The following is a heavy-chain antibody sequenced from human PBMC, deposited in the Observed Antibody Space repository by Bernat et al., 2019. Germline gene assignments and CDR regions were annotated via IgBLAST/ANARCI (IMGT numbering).Heavy chain of an antibody. CDR1: GLTFKNFW. V-gene: IGHV3-15*01. CDR3: TSGYGTIDY. J-gene: IGHJ4*02. CDR2: IKRSSDGGTT. Sequence: EVQLVESGGGLVNPGGSLRLSCAASGLTFKNFWMSWVRQAPGKGLEWVGRIKRSSDGGTTDYATPVKGRFTISRDDSKNTLYLQMNSLKIEDTAMYYCTSGYGTIDYWGQGTLVTVS. D-gene: IGHD1-1*01.